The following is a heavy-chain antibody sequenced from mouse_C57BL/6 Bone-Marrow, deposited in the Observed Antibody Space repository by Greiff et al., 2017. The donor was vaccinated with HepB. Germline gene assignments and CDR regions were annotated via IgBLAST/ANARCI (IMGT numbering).Heavy chain of an antibody. CDR2: IHPNSGST. CDR1: GYTFTSYW. J-gene: IGHJ4*01. V-gene: IGHV1-64*01. CDR3: ARIRGYYAMDY. Sequence: QVQLQQPGAELVKPGASVKLSCKASGYTFTSYWMHWVKQRPGQGLEWIGMIHPNSGSTNYNEKFKSKATLTVDKASSTAYMQPSSLTSEDSAVYYCARIRGYYAMDYWGQGTSVTVSS.